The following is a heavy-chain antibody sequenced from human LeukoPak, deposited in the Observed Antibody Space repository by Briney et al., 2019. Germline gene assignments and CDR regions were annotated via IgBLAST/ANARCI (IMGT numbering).Heavy chain of an antibody. Sequence: GGSLRLSCAASGFTFSSYGMSWVRQAPGKGLEWVSAISGSGGSTYYADSVKGRFTISRDNAKNSLYLQMNSLRAEDTAVYYCAELGITMIRGVWGQGTPVTVSS. V-gene: IGHV3-23*01. J-gene: IGHJ4*02. CDR3: AELGITMIRGV. D-gene: IGHD3-22*01. CDR2: ISGSGGST. CDR1: GFTFSSYG.